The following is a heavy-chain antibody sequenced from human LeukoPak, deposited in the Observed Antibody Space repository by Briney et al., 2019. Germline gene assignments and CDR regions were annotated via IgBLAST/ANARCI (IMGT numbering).Heavy chain of an antibody. V-gene: IGHV4-34*01. CDR2: INHSGST. CDR1: GGSFSDSY. Sequence: SETLSLTCAVNGGSFSDSYWTWIRQSPGKGLEWIGEINHSGSTNYNPSLKSRVTISVDTSKNQFSLRLSSVTAADTAVYYCARGLLMVYANNWFDPWGQGALVTVSS. CDR3: ARGLLMVYANNWFDP. J-gene: IGHJ5*02. D-gene: IGHD2-8*01.